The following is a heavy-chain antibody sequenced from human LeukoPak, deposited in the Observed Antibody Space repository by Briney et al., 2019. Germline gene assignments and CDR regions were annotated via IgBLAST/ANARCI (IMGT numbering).Heavy chain of an antibody. CDR3: AKQLDSGNYYPTGDDY. Sequence: PGWSLRLSCAASGFTLSRYATSWLRQAPGKGLEWVSAISGSGADTYYADSVKGRFTISRDTSKNTLYLQRNSLRDEDTAVYYCAKQLDSGNYYPTGDDYWGQGTLVTVSS. D-gene: IGHD3-10*01. V-gene: IGHV3-23*01. CDR1: GFTLSRYA. CDR2: ISGSGADT. J-gene: IGHJ4*02.